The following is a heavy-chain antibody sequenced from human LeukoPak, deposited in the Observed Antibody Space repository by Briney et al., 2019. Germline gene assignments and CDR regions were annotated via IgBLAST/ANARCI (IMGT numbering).Heavy chain of an antibody. CDR2: VFYIGST. CDR3: ARGRTSSGWFAHFDY. CDR1: GGSISTYY. V-gene: IGHV4-59*01. Sequence: SETLSLTCTVSGGSISTYYWSWIRQPPGKGLEWLGYVFYIGSTIYNPSLKSRLTISVDTSRDQFSLKLSSVTAADTAVYYCARGRTSSGWFAHFDYWGQGTLVTVSS. D-gene: IGHD6-19*01. J-gene: IGHJ4*02.